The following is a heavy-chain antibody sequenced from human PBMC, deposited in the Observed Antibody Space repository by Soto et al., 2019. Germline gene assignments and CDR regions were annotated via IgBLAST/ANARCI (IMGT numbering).Heavy chain of an antibody. CDR1: GFTFSSYG. D-gene: IGHD6-25*01. V-gene: IGHV3-30*18. CDR2: ISYDGSKK. Sequence: QVQLVESGGGVVQPGRSLRLSCAASGFTFSSYGMHWVRQAPGKGLEWVAVISYDGSKKYYADSVKGRFTISRDNSKNTLYLQMNSLRAEDTAVYYCAKDRRPNYYCGMDVWGQGPTVTVSS. CDR3: AKDRRPNYYCGMDV. J-gene: IGHJ6*02.